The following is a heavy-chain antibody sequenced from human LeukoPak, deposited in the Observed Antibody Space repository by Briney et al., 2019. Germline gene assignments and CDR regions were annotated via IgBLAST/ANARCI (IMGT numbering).Heavy chain of an antibody. CDR2: IYYNGNI. CDR3: AREGTLDSSGYYLGY. V-gene: IGHV4-59*01. Sequence: SETLSLTCTVSGGSISSYYWSWIRQPPGKGLEWIGYIYYNGNINYNPSLKGRVAISVDTSKNQFSLKLSSVTAADTAVYYCAREGTLDSSGYYLGYWGQGTLVTVSS. J-gene: IGHJ4*02. CDR1: GGSISSYY. D-gene: IGHD3-22*01.